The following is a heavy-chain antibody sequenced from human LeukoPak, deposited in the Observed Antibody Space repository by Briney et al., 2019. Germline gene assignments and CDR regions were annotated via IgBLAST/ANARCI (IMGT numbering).Heavy chain of an antibody. D-gene: IGHD3-22*01. CDR2: IIPILRIT. J-gene: IGHJ4*02. CDR3: AEYDSSGEGGY. Sequence: ASVKVSCKAPGDTFSTYPISWVRQAPGQGLEWMGRIIPILRITNYAQKFQGRVTITADKSTSTAYMELSSLRSEDTAVYYCAEYDSSGEGGYWGQGTLVTVSS. CDR1: GDTFSTYP. V-gene: IGHV1-69*02.